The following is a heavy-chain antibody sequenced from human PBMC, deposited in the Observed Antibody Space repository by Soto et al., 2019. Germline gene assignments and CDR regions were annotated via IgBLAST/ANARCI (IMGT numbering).Heavy chain of an antibody. CDR3: AREKDPYYDFWRGYPTKAYDYYMDG. D-gene: IGHD3-3*01. CDR1: GFTFSSYS. CDR2: ISSSSSTI. Sequence: EVQLVESGGGLVQPGGSLRLSCAASGFTFSSYSMNWVRQAPGKGLEWVSYISSSSSTIYYADSVKGRFTISRDNAKNSLYPQMNSLRVKDTAVYYCAREKDPYYDFWRGYPTKAYDYYMDGWGKGTTVTVSS. J-gene: IGHJ6*03. V-gene: IGHV3-48*01.